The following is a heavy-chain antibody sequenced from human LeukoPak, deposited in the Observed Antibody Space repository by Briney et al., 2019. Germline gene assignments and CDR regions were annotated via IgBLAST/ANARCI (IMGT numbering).Heavy chain of an antibody. CDR1: GFTFSSYW. J-gene: IGHJ5*02. D-gene: IGHD3-3*01. CDR2: IKQDGSEK. CDR3: ARDQVEYYDCWSGYRWFDP. V-gene: IGHV3-7*01. Sequence: PGGSLRLSCAASGFTFSSYWMSWVRQAPGKGLEWVANIKQDGSEKYYADPVKGRFTISRDNAKNSLYLQMNSLRAEDTAVYYCARDQVEYYDCWSGYRWFDPWGQGTLVTVSS.